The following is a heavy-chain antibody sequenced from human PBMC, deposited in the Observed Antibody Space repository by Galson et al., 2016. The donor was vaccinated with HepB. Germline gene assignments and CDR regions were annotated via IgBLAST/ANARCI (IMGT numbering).Heavy chain of an antibody. V-gene: IGHV3-23*01. J-gene: IGHJ4*02. CDR2: ITGSGATT. Sequence: SLRLSCAASRFSFSGYAMSWVRQAPGRGLEWVSGITGSGATTHYADSVKGRFTISRDNFKNTLYLYMNSLRAGDTAVYYCGKHGGFDYWGQGALVTVSS. CDR1: RFSFSGYA. D-gene: IGHD3-16*01. CDR3: GKHGGFDY.